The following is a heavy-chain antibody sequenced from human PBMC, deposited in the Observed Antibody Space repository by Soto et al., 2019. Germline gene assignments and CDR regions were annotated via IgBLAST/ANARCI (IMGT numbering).Heavy chain of an antibody. V-gene: IGHV1-18*01. J-gene: IGHJ4*02. CDR3: TRGRGGWFLWGDN. D-gene: IGHD6-19*01. CDR1: GYPFTGYG. Sequence: QVELVQSGAEVKPPGASVRVSCKTSGYPFTGYGIAWVRHAPGQGPEWIGWISGYNGNTKYAQKFQGRLTVTADTSTSTAYMELGSLRDEDTAVYYCTRGRGGWFLWGDNWGQGTPVTVSS. CDR2: ISGYNGNT.